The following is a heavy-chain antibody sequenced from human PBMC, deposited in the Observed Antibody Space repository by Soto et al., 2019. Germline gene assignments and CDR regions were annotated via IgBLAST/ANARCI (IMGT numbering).Heavy chain of an antibody. CDR2: VYHNGNA. Sequence: SETLSLTCTVSGGSISNSSYYWGWVRQPPGKGPEWIGYVYHNGNAYPNPSLKSRVTISLDGAKNQFSLKMTSVTAADTGLYYCAARPYYYYGLDVWGQGTTVTVSS. CDR3: AARPYYYYGLDV. J-gene: IGHJ6*02. V-gene: IGHV4-39*07. CDR1: GGSISNSSYY. D-gene: IGHD3-10*01.